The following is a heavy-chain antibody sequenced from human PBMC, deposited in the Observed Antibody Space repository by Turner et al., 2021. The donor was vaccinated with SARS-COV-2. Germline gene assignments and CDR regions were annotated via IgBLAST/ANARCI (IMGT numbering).Heavy chain of an antibody. CDR1: GFTFDDYA. Sequence: EEQLVESGGGLVQPGRSLSTSCVVSGFTFDDYAMHGVRQAPVKGLEWISGITWNSGGIYYADSVKGRFTISRDNAKNSLKLQINSLSAEDTAFYYGTRHLDHLAKNYFDLWGRGTLVTVST. CDR2: ITWNSGGI. CDR3: TRHLDHLAKNYFDL. V-gene: IGHV3-9*01. J-gene: IGHJ2*01. D-gene: IGHD3-9*01.